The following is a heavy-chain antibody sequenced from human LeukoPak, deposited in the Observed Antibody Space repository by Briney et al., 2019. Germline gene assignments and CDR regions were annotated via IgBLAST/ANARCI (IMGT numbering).Heavy chain of an antibody. J-gene: IGHJ6*03. V-gene: IGHV1-46*01. CDR3: ARDIVVVPAAMPGDYYYYYYMDV. CDR2: INPSGGST. D-gene: IGHD2-2*01. CDR1: GYTFTSYY. Sequence: ASVKVSCKASGYTFTSYYMHWVRQAPGQGLEWMGIINPSGGSTSYAQKFQGRVTITRDTSTSTVYMELSSLRSEDTAVYYCARDIVVVPAAMPGDYYYYYYMDVWGKGTTVTVSS.